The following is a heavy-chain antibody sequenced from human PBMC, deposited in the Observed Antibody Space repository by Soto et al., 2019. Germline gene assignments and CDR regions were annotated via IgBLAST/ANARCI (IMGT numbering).Heavy chain of an antibody. J-gene: IGHJ6*02. CDR1: GGTFSSYA. CDR3: AREGDIVATINLDTYYYYGMDV. V-gene: IGHV1-69*13. D-gene: IGHD5-12*01. CDR2: IIPIFGTA. Sequence: SVEVSCKASGGTFSSYAISWVRQAPGQGLEWMGGIIPIFGTANYAQKFQGRVTITADESTSTAYMELSSLRSEDTAVYYCAREGDIVATINLDTYYYYGMDVWGQGTTVTVSS.